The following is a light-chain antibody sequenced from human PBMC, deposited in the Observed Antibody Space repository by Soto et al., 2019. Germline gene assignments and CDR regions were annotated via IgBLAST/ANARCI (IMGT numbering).Light chain of an antibody. CDR3: ASYTSISKSVI. V-gene: IGLV2-14*01. Sequence: QSVLTQPASVSGSPGQSITISCTGTSSDVGGYKYVSWYQQHPDKAPKLIIFEVSNRPSGISSRVSGSKSGNTASLTISGLQAEDEADYYRASYTSISKSVIFGRGTKLSVL. CDR2: EVS. CDR1: SSDVGGYKY. J-gene: IGLJ2*01.